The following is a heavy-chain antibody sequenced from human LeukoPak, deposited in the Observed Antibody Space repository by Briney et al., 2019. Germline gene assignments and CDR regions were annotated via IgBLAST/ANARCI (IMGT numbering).Heavy chain of an antibody. V-gene: IGHV3-23*01. CDR3: AKVSRAITGTNYYGMDV. D-gene: IGHD1-20*01. Sequence: GGSLRLSCAASGFTFSSYWMSWVRQAPGKGLEWVSAISGSGGSTYYADSVKGRFTISRDNSKNTLYLQMNSLRAEDTAVYYCAKVSRAITGTNYYGMDVWGQGTTVTVSS. J-gene: IGHJ6*02. CDR1: GFTFSSYW. CDR2: ISGSGGST.